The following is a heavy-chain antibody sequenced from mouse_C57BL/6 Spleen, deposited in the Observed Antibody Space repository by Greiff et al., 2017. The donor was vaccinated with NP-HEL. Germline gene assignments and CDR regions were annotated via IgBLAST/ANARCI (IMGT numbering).Heavy chain of an antibody. CDR2: IDPSDSYT. CDR1: GYTFTSYW. CDR3: ARRGYDYDWAMDY. D-gene: IGHD2-4*01. V-gene: IGHV1-69*01. Sequence: VQLQQPGAELVMPGASVKLSCKASGYTFTSYWMHWVKQRPGQGLEWIGEIDPSDSYTNYNQKFKGKSTLTVDKSSSTAYMQLSSLTSEDAAVYYCARRGYDYDWAMDYWGQGTSVTVSS. J-gene: IGHJ4*01.